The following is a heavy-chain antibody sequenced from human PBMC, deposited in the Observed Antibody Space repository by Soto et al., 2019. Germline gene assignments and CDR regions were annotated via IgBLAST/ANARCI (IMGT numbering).Heavy chain of an antibody. CDR3: ARDYGHDCSGGNCYFYF. CDR1: GGTFSSYA. Sequence: SVKVSCKASGGTFSSYAISWVRQAPGQGLEWMGGIIPIFGTANYAQKFQGRVTITADESTSTAYMELSSLRSEDTAVYYCARDYGHDCSGGNCYFYFWGQGTLVTVSS. J-gene: IGHJ1*01. CDR2: IIPIFGTA. D-gene: IGHD2-15*01. V-gene: IGHV1-69*13.